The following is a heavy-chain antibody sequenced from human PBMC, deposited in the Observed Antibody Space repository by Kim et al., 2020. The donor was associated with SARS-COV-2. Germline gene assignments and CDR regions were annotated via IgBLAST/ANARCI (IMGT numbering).Heavy chain of an antibody. V-gene: IGHV3-9*01. CDR3: AKDIKTVAVAGTGNFDY. D-gene: IGHD6-19*01. Sequence: VKGRFTISRDNAKNSLYLQMNSLRAEDTALYYCAKDIKTVAVAGTGNFDYWGQGTLVTVSS. J-gene: IGHJ4*02.